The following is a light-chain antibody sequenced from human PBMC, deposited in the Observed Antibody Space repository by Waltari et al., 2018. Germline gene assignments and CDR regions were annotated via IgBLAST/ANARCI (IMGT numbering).Light chain of an antibody. V-gene: IGLV2-23*01. CDR3: CSFASSRTWV. CDR2: ENS. J-gene: IGLJ3*02. Sequence: QSALTQPASVSGSPGQSITISCTGTTSDVGNYNLVSWYQQVPGRAPKLMIYENSRRPADISHRCCGSRSGNTASLTISGLQAEDEADYYCCSFASSRTWVFGGGTKLTVL. CDR1: TSDVGNYNL.